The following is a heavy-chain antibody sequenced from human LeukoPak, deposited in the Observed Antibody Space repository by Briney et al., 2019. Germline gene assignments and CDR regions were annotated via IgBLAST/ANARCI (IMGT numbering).Heavy chain of an antibody. J-gene: IGHJ4*02. Sequence: PSGTLSLTCAVSGGSISSSNWWSWVRQPPGKGLEWIGEIHHSGSTNYNTSPKSRVTISVDKSKNQFSLKLSSVTAADTAVYYCARGPAPYYYDSSGYPTFDHWGQGTLVTVSS. D-gene: IGHD3-22*01. V-gene: IGHV4-4*02. CDR2: IHHSGST. CDR3: ARGPAPYYYDSSGYPTFDH. CDR1: GGSISSSNW.